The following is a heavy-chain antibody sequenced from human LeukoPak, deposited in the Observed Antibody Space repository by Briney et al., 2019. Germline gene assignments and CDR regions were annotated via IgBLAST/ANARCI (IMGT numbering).Heavy chain of an antibody. CDR3: ARGGIQVSGIDEFDY. CDR1: GFTFIDYD. V-gene: IGHV3-13*01. Sequence: GGSLRLSCAASGFTFIDYDMHWVRQVIGKGLEWVSAIKGRFTISRENAESSLYLQMNSLRAEDTAVYYCARGGIQVSGIDEFDYWGQGTLSPSP. CDR2: I. J-gene: IGHJ4*02. D-gene: IGHD6-19*01.